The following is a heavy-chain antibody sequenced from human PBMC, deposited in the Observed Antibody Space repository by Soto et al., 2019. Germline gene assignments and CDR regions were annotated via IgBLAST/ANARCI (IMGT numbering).Heavy chain of an antibody. Sequence: GGSLRLSCAASGFNFSSYGMHWVRQAPGKGLEWVAVISYDGSNKYYADSVKGRFTISRDNSKSTLYLQMNSLRAEDTAVYYCAKTYYYDSSGYTNDYWGQGTLVTVSS. D-gene: IGHD3-22*01. CDR3: AKTYYYDSSGYTNDY. V-gene: IGHV3-30*18. CDR1: GFNFSSYG. CDR2: ISYDGSNK. J-gene: IGHJ4*02.